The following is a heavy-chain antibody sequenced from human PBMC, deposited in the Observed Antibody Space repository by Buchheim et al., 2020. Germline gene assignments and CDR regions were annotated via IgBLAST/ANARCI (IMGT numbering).Heavy chain of an antibody. V-gene: IGHV3-23*01. CDR2: ISGDGTGT. J-gene: IGHJ4*02. CDR1: GFSFRSYA. CDR3: AKDHGDSTGHFDY. D-gene: IGHD2-8*02. Sequence: EVQLLESGGDLVQPGGSLRLSCAASGFSFRSYAMRWVRQAPRKGLEWVSGISGDGTGTNYADSVKGRFTISRDNSKNTLYLQMESLRAEDTAVYYCAKDHGDSTGHFDYWGQGT.